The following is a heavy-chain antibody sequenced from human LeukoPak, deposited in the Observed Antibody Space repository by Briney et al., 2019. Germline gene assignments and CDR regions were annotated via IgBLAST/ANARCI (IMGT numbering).Heavy chain of an antibody. J-gene: IGHJ4*02. Sequence: SETLSLTCTVSSASITSSPYFWGWIRQSPGKGLEWIGSICYSGTTYYNPSLKSRVTISVDTSKNQFSLKLNSVTAADTAVFYCAANSADYNTLGSSYKVWGQGTLVTVSS. V-gene: IGHV4-39*01. D-gene: IGHD3-10*01. CDR2: ICYSGTT. CDR1: SASITSSPYF. CDR3: AANSADYNTLGSSYKV.